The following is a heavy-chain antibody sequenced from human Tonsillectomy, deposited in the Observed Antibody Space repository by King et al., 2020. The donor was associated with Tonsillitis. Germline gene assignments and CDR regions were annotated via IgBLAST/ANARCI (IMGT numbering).Heavy chain of an antibody. CDR1: GFTFSSYS. CDR2: ISSSSTTI. V-gene: IGHV3-48*01. J-gene: IGHJ4*02. Sequence: DVQLVESGGGLVQPGGSLRLSCAASGFTFSSYSMNWVRQAPGKGLEWVSYISSSSTTIYYADSVKGRFTISRDNAKNSLYLQMNSLRAEDTAVYYCARMVEDYDYIWGSYRPHDYWGQGTLVTVSS. D-gene: IGHD3-16*02. CDR3: ARMVEDYDYIWGSYRPHDY.